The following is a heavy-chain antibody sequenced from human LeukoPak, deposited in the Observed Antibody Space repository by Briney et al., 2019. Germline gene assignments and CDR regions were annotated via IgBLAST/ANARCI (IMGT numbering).Heavy chain of an antibody. CDR2: IYYSGST. V-gene: IGHV4-59*01. Sequence: SETLSLTCAVYGGSFSGYYWSWIRQPPGKGLEWIGYIYYSGSTNYNPSLKSRVTISVDTSKNQFSLKLSSVTAADTAVYYCARGGASAYYYYMDVWGKGTTVTVSS. CDR1: GGSFSGYY. CDR3: ARGGASAYYYYMDV. J-gene: IGHJ6*03. D-gene: IGHD2-2*01.